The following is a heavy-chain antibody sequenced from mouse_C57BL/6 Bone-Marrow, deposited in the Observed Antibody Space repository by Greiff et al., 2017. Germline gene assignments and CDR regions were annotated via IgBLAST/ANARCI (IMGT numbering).Heavy chain of an antibody. CDR1: GYTFTSYW. V-gene: IGHV1-59*01. Sequence: QVQLQQPGAELVRPGTSVKLSCKASGYTFTSYWMHWVKQRPGQGLEWIGVIDPSDSYTNYNQKFKGKATLTVDTSSSTAYMQLSSLTSEDSAVYFCAGGGDGYGVRAMAYWGQGTVVTVSA. CDR3: AGGGDGYGVRAMAY. D-gene: IGHD2-3*01. J-gene: IGHJ4*01. CDR2: IDPSDSYT.